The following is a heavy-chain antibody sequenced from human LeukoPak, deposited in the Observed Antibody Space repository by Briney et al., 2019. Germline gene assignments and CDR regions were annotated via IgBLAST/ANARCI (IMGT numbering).Heavy chain of an antibody. CDR2: INPHRGDT. V-gene: IGHV1-2*02. CDR3: AIITVTTSPLDY. CDR1: GYTFTGYY. D-gene: IGHD4-17*01. J-gene: IGHJ4*02. Sequence: ASVKVSCKASGYTFTGYYMHWVRQAPGQGLEWMGWINPHRGDTNYAQKFQGRVTMTRDTSISTAYMELSSLRSDDTAVYYCAIITVTTSPLDYWGQGTLVTVSS.